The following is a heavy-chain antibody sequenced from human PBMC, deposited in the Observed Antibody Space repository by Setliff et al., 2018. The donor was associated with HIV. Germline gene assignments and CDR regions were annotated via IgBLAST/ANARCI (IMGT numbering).Heavy chain of an antibody. Sequence: PGGSLRLSCATSGFTFSNFWMTWVRQAPGKGLEWVANIKEDGSETFYVDSVKGRFTMSRDNAKNLVYLEKNSLKVEDTAVYYCSRDATRGGDFDFWGQGTLVTVSS. D-gene: IGHD1-26*01. CDR1: GFTFSNFW. V-gene: IGHV3-7*03. CDR3: SRDATRGGDFDF. J-gene: IGHJ4*02. CDR2: IKEDGSET.